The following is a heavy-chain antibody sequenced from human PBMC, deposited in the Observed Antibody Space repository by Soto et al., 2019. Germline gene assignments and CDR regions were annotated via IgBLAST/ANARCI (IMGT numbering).Heavy chain of an antibody. CDR2: IYPGDSDT. V-gene: IGHV5-51*01. CDR1: GYSFTSYW. J-gene: IGHJ4*02. CDR3: AIGDGGGSYSHYYFDY. Sequence: GESLKISCKGSGYSFTSYWIGWVRQMPGKGLEWMGIIYPGDSDTRYSPSFQGQVTISADKSISTAYLQWSSLKASDTAMYYCAIGDGGGSYSHYYFDYWGQGTLVTVSS. D-gene: IGHD1-26*01.